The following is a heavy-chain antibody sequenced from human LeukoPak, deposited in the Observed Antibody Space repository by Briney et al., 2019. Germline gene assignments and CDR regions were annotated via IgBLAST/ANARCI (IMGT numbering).Heavy chain of an antibody. J-gene: IGHJ4*02. CDR3: AKEKKYYYDGSGYPGYDY. V-gene: IGHV3-30*02. Sequence: GGSLRLSCIASGFTFSIYGMHWVRQAPGKGLEWVAFIRYDGSNKYYADSVKGRFTISRDNSKNTLYLQMNSLRVEDTAVYYCAKEKKYYYDGSGYPGYDYWGQGTLVTASS. CDR2: IRYDGSNK. CDR1: GFTFSIYG. D-gene: IGHD3-22*01.